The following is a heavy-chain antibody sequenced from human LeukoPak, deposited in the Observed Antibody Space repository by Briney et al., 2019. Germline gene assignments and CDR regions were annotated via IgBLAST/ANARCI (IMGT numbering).Heavy chain of an antibody. CDR2: TYYRSKWYN. V-gene: IGHV6-1*01. CDR1: GDSVSSNSAA. Sequence: SQTLSLTCAISGDSVSSNSAAWNWIRQSPSRGLEWLGRTYYRSKWYNDYAVSVKSRITINPDTSKNQFSLQLNPVTPEDTAVYYCARGEYCSGGSCYSALDYWGQGTLVTVSS. D-gene: IGHD2-15*01. CDR3: ARGEYCSGGSCYSALDY. J-gene: IGHJ4*02.